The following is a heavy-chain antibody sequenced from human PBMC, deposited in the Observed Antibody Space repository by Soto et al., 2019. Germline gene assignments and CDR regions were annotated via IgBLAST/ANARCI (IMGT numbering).Heavy chain of an antibody. CDR3: ARDQGVVVTADNWFDP. CDR1: GGSITDYS. J-gene: IGHJ5*02. D-gene: IGHD2-21*02. V-gene: IGHV4-4*07. CDR2: IFSSGST. Sequence: SVTLSLTCTVSGGSITDYSWVWIRQPAGKGLEWIGRIFSSGSTNYNPSLKGRITMSLDTSKNQFSLKLNSATATDTAVYFCARDQGVVVTADNWFDPWGQGILVTVPS.